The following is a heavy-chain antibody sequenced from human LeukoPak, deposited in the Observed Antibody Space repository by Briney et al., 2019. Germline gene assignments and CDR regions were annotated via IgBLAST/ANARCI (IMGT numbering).Heavy chain of an antibody. Sequence: GGSLRLSCAASGFTFSSYSMNWVRQAPGKGLEWVSSISSSSSYIYYADSVKGRFTISRDNAKNSLYLQMNSLRAEDTAVYYCARAPPRYCSSTSCQYYYYMDVWGKGTTVTVSS. J-gene: IGHJ6*03. CDR1: GFTFSSYS. D-gene: IGHD2-2*01. CDR3: ARAPPRYCSSTSCQYYYYMDV. CDR2: ISSSSSYI. V-gene: IGHV3-21*01.